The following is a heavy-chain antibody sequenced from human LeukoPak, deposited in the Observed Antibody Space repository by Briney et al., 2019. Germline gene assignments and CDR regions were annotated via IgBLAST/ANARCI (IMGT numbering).Heavy chain of an antibody. CDR2: IYYSGGT. CDR1: GGSISSGGYY. J-gene: IGHJ5*02. Sequence: PSETLSLTCTVSGGSISSGGYYWSWIRQHPGKGLEWIGYIYYSGGTYYNPSLKSRVTISVDTSKNQFSLKLSSVTAADTAVYYCASTRRGYYYDSSAWGQGTLVTVSS. CDR3: ASTRRGYYYDSSA. D-gene: IGHD3-22*01. V-gene: IGHV4-31*03.